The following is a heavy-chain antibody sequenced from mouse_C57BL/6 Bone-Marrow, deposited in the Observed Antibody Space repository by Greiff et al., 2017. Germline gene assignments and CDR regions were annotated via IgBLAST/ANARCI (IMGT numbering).Heavy chain of an antibody. D-gene: IGHD2-4*01. CDR1: GFTFSDYY. V-gene: IGHV5-12*01. CDR3: ARRGYDYGYFDY. Sequence: EVKHQESGGGLVQPGGSLKLSCAASGFTFSDYYMYWVRQTPEKRLEWVAYISNGGGSTYYPDTVKGRFTISRDNAKNTLYRQMSRLKSEDTAMYYCARRGYDYGYFDYWGQGTTLTVSS. CDR2: ISNGGGST. J-gene: IGHJ2*01.